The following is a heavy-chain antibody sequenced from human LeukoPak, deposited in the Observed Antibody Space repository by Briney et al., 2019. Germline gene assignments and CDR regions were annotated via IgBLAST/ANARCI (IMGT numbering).Heavy chain of an antibody. CDR1: GYSISSGYY. J-gene: IGHJ4*02. D-gene: IGHD6-19*01. V-gene: IGHV4-38-2*01. CDR2: IYHSGST. CDR3: AGGSYSSGWYRGVYYFDY. Sequence: SETLSLTCAVSGYSISSGYYWGWIRQPPGKGLEWISNIYHSGSTYYNPSLKSRVTISVDTSKNQFSLKVYSVTAADTAMYYCAGGSYSSGWYRGVYYFDYWGQGILVTVSS.